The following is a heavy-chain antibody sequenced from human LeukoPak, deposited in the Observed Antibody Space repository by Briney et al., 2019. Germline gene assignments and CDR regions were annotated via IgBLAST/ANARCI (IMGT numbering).Heavy chain of an antibody. Sequence: ASVKVSCKASGYTFTSYDINWVRQATGQGLEWMGWMNPNSGNTGYTQKFQGRVIMTRNTSISTAYMELSSLRSEDTAVYYCARGPLSKRNWFDPWGQGTLVTVSS. CDR2: MNPNSGNT. J-gene: IGHJ5*02. CDR3: ARGPLSKRNWFDP. V-gene: IGHV1-8*01. D-gene: IGHD2/OR15-2a*01. CDR1: GYTFTSYD.